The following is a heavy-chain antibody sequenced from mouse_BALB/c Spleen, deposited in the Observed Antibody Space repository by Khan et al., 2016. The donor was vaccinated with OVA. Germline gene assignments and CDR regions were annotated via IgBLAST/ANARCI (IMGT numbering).Heavy chain of an antibody. V-gene: IGHV3-5*02. D-gene: IGHD1-1*01. J-gene: IGHJ1*01. CDR1: GISITTGNYS. Sequence: EVQLVESGPGLVKPSQTVSLTCTVTGISITTGNYSWGWIRQFPGNKLEWIGYIYYSGTNTYNPSLTSRTTITRDTSKNQFFLEMNSLTAEDTATYYCARDYGSLYWYFDVWGAGTTVTVAS. CDR3: ARDYGSLYWYFDV. CDR2: IYYSGTN.